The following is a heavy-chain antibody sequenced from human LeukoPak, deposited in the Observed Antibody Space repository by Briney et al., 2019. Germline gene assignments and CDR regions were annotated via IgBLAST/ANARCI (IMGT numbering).Heavy chain of an antibody. CDR2: INHSGST. CDR3: ASIFYGDYYYYYYMDV. D-gene: IGHD4-17*01. V-gene: IGHV4-34*01. Sequence: SETLSLTCAVYGGSFSGYYWSWIRQPPGKGLEWIGEINHSGSTNYNPSLKSRVTISVDTSKNQFSLKLSSVTAADTAVYYCASIFYGDYYYYYYMDVWGKGTTVTVSS. J-gene: IGHJ6*03. CDR1: GGSFSGYY.